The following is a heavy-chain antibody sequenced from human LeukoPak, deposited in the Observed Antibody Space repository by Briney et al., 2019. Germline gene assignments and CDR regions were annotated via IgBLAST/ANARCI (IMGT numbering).Heavy chain of an antibody. CDR3: ARDRAYLLDF. CDR2: IRYDGSNK. Sequence: GGSLRLSCAASGFTFSSYGMHWVRQAPGKGLEWVAFIRYDGSNKYYADSVKGRFTISRDNSKNTLYLQMNSLRAEDTAVYYCARDRAYLLDFWGQGTLVTVSS. J-gene: IGHJ4*02. CDR1: GFTFSSYG. V-gene: IGHV3-30*02. D-gene: IGHD2-21*01.